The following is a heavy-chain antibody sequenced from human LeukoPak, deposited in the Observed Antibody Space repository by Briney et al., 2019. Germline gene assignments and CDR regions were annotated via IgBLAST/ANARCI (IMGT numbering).Heavy chain of an antibody. J-gene: IGHJ3*02. CDR2: INPNSGGT. D-gene: IGHD4-23*01. CDR1: GYTFTGCY. V-gene: IGHV1-2*02. Sequence: ASVKVSCKASGYTFTGCYMHWVRQAPGQGLEWMGWINPNSGGTNYAQKFQGRVTMTRDTSISTAYMELSRLRSDDTAVYYCARAAGNAGLGAFDIWGQGTMVTVSS. CDR3: ARAAGNAGLGAFDI.